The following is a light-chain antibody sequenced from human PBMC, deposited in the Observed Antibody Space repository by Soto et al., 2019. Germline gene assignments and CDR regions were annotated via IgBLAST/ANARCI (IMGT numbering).Light chain of an antibody. CDR3: QQHGGSPST. V-gene: IGKV3-20*01. CDR2: GAS. J-gene: IGKJ2*01. CDR1: QSLSTNS. Sequence: EIVLTQSPGTLSLSPGDRAALSCRASQSLSTNSLAGYQQKPGQAPRLLMYGASHKATRIPARFSGSGSGRDCTLIISRLEPEDFAVYYCQQHGGSPSTFGQGTKLEI.